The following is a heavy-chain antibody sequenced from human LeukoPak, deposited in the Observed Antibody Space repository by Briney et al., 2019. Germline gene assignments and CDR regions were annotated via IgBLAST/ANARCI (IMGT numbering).Heavy chain of an antibody. CDR3: ARDPRPYCGGDCYSGGIDY. D-gene: IGHD2-21*02. V-gene: IGHV1-18*01. CDR2: ISAYNGNT. CDR1: GYTFTSYG. J-gene: IGHJ4*02. Sequence: GASVKVSCKASGYTFTSYGISWVRQAPGQGLEWMGWISAYNGNTNYAQKLQGRVTMTTDTSTSTAYMELRSLRSDDTAVYYCARDPRPYCGGDCYSGGIDYWGQGTLVTVSS.